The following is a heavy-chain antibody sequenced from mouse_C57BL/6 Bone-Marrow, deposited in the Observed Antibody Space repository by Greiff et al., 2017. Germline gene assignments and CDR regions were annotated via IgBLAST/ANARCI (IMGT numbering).Heavy chain of an antibody. Sequence: QLQSGAELARPGASVKLSCKASGYTFTSYGISWVKQRTGQGLEWIGEIYPRSGNTYYNEKFKGKATLTADKSSSTAYMELRSLTSEDSAVYFCARSGYYGPYWYFDVWGTGTTVTVSS. V-gene: IGHV1-81*01. J-gene: IGHJ1*03. CDR1: GYTFTSYG. CDR2: IYPRSGNT. CDR3: ARSGYYGPYWYFDV. D-gene: IGHD1-1*01.